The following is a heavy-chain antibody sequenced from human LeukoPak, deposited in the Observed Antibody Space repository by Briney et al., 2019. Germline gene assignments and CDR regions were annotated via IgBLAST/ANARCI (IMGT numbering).Heavy chain of an antibody. CDR1: GFIFDNYG. CDR2: NNWNGGSK. CDR3: ARTRSSGGCSGADY. J-gene: IGHJ4*02. Sequence: PGGSLRLSCAASGFIFDNYGMIWVRQSPGKGLEWVSGNNWNGGSKGYADSVKGRFTISRDNSKNSLYLQMNNLRAEDTALYHCARTRSSGGCSGADYWGQGTLIIVSS. V-gene: IGHV3-20*01. D-gene: IGHD1-26*01.